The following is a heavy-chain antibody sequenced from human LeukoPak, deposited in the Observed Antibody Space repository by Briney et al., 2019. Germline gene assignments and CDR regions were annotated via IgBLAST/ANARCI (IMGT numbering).Heavy chain of an antibody. Sequence: ASVKVSCKASGGSFNSSAISWVRQAPGQGLEWMGGIIPIFGTANYAQKFQGRVTITADKSTNTAYMELSSLRSEDTAVYYCARSQPLAYFDLWGRGPLVTVSS. CDR3: ARSQPLAYFDL. J-gene: IGHJ2*01. CDR2: IIPIFGTA. V-gene: IGHV1-69*06. CDR1: GGSFNSSA.